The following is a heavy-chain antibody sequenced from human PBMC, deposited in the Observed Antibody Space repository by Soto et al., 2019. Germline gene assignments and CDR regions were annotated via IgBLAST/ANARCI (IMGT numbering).Heavy chain of an antibody. CDR2: ISYDGSNK. D-gene: IGHD3-22*01. Sequence: QVQLVESGGGVVQPGRSLRLSCAASGFTFSSYAMHWVRQAPGKGLEWVAVISYDGSNKYYADSVKGRFTISRDNSKNTLYLQMNSLRAEDTAVYYCARGTYYYDSSGYPLYYFDYWGQGTLVTVSS. V-gene: IGHV3-30-3*01. J-gene: IGHJ4*02. CDR3: ARGTYYYDSSGYPLYYFDY. CDR1: GFTFSSYA.